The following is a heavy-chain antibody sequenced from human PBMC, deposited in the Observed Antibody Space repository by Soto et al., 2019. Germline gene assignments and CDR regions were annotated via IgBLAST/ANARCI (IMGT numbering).Heavy chain of an antibody. V-gene: IGHV4-59*12. J-gene: IGHJ4*02. CDR3: ARVRNSRDIDY. D-gene: IGHD3-22*01. Sequence: PSETLSLTCNVSGASINTYYSNWIRQPPQKGLERIGYIFHRGSTTYNHSLKRQVTISIDASKKYFSLRLNSVTAADTAVYYCARVRNSRDIDYWGQGIRVTVS. CDR1: GASINTYY. CDR2: IFHRGST.